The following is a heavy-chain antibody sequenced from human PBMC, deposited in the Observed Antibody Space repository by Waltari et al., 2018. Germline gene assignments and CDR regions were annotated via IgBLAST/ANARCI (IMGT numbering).Heavy chain of an antibody. CDR2: IIPIFGTA. CDR1: GGTFSSYA. J-gene: IGHJ4*02. CDR3: ASHGAAAGTGVDY. V-gene: IGHV1-69*01. Sequence: QVQLVQSGAEVKKPGSSVKVSCKASGGTFSSYALSWVRRAPGQGLDWMGGIIPIFGTANYAQKFQGRVTITADESTSTAYMELSSLRSEDTAVYYCASHGAAAGTGVDYWGQGTLVTVSS. D-gene: IGHD6-13*01.